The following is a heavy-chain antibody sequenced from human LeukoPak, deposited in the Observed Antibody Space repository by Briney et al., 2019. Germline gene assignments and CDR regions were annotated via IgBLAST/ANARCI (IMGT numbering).Heavy chain of an antibody. D-gene: IGHD3-10*01. CDR1: GGSISTYY. V-gene: IGHV4-59*08. CDR3: ARHTGSGSSYPLGY. Sequence: PSETLSLTCTVSGGSISTYYWSWIRQSPGKGLEWIGYIYYSGSTYYNPSLKSRVIISIDTSKNQFSLKLSSVTAADTAVYYCARHTGSGSSYPLGYWGQGTLVTVSS. J-gene: IGHJ4*02. CDR2: IYYSGST.